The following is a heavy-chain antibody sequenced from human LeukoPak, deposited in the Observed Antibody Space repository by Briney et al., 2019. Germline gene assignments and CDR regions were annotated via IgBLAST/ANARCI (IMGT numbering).Heavy chain of an antibody. Sequence: GGSLRLSCAASGFTLSSYNTHWVRQAPGKGLEWVSSITTRTTYYIDSVKGRFTISRDNAENSLYLQMNSLRAEDTAVYYCARERVTTTAFDIWGQGTTVTVSS. CDR3: ARERVTTTAFDI. CDR2: ITTRTTY. CDR1: GFTLSSYN. V-gene: IGHV3-21*01. J-gene: IGHJ3*02. D-gene: IGHD5-12*01.